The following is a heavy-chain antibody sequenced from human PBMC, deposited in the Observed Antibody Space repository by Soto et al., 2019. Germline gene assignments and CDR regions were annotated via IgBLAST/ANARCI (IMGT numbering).Heavy chain of an antibody. Sequence: QVQLQESGPRLVKPSGTLSLTCTVFGGSVTSGPYYWSWIRQPPGKGLEWIGYVYYSGSSHYNPSLKSRVTISLDTSKNQFSLKLSSVTAADTAVYYCARAGRSSGYSDFESWGQGTLVTVSS. J-gene: IGHJ4*02. CDR2: VYYSGSS. V-gene: IGHV4-61*01. D-gene: IGHD3-22*01. CDR3: ARAGRSSGYSDFES. CDR1: GGSVTSGPYY.